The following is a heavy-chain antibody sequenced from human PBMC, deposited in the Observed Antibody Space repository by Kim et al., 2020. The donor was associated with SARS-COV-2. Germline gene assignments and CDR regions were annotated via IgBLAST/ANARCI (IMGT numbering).Heavy chain of an antibody. D-gene: IGHD1-1*01. CDR3: ARQAREVPVRVNWFAP. CDR1: SGSISSSSYY. J-gene: IGHJ5*02. Sequence: SETLSLTCTVSSGSISSSSYYGGWIRQPPGKGLEWIGSIYYSGSTYYNPSLKSRVTISVDTSKNQFSLKLSSVTAADTAVYYCARQAREVPVRVNWFAPWGQGTLVTVSS. V-gene: IGHV4-39*01. CDR2: IYYSGST.